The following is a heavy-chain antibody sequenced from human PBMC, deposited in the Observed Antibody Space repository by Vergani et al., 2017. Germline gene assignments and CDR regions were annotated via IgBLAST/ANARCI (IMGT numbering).Heavy chain of an antibody. CDR2: IRYDGTKR. D-gene: IGHD4-17*01. J-gene: IGHJ3*02. CDR1: GFTFRIYG. CDR3: ARGMTTETTDLDGFDI. V-gene: IGHV3-30*02. Sequence: QVQLVESGGGVVQPGGSLRLSCIASGFTFRIYGMHWVRQAPGKGLEWVAFIRYDGTKRFYGDSVKGRFTISRDDSKNTLHLQMNSLRPEDTAVYYCARGMTTETTDLDGFDIWGQGTMVSVSS.